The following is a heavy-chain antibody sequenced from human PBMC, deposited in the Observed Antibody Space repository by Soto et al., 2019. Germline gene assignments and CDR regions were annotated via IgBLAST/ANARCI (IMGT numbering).Heavy chain of an antibody. D-gene: IGHD3-10*01. J-gene: IGHJ5*02. CDR1: GYTFTSYG. CDR3: ARVKKGYYYGSGSYYWVDP. V-gene: IGHV1-18*01. CDR2: ISAYNGNT. Sequence: QVQLVQSGAEVKKPGASVKVSCKASGYTFTSYGISWVRQAPGQGLEWMGWISAYNGNTNYAQKLQGRVTMTTDTSTSTAYMELRSLRSDDTAVYYCARVKKGYYYGSGSYYWVDPWGQGTLVTVSS.